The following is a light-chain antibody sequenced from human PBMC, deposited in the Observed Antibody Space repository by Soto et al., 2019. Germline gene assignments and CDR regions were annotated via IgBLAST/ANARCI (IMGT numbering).Light chain of an antibody. V-gene: IGLV2-11*01. CDR3: CSYAGSYSYV. Sequence: QSVLTQPRSVSGSPGQSVTISCTGTTSDVGGYNYVSWYQQHPSKAPKLMIYDVTKRPSGVPDRFSGSKSGNTASLTISGLQVEDEADYYCCSYAGSYSYVFGIGTKLTVL. CDR2: DVT. J-gene: IGLJ1*01. CDR1: TSDVGGYNY.